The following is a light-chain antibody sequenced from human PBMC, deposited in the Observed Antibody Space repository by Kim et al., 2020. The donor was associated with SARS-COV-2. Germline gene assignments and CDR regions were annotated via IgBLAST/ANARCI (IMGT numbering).Light chain of an antibody. CDR1: QSISSW. CDR3: QQYNSYSQDT. J-gene: IGKJ2*01. CDR2: KAS. Sequence: DIQMTQSPSTLSASVGDRVTITCRASQSISSWLAWYQQKPGKAPKLLIYKASSLESGVPSRFSGSGSGTEFTLTISSLQPDDFATYYCQQYNSYSQDTFGQGTKLEI. V-gene: IGKV1-5*03.